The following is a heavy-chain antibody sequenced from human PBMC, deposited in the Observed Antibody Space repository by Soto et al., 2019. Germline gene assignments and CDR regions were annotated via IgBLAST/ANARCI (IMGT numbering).Heavy chain of an antibody. J-gene: IGHJ4*02. CDR1: GFAFSSYA. CDR2: ISGGGNDR. D-gene: IGHD6-13*01. CDR3: ARSLFIAATDTEPFDS. Sequence: GGSLRLSCAASGFAFSSYAMSWVRQAPGKGLEWVSAISGGGNDRFYADSVKGRFTISRDNSKNTLYLHMNSLRAEDTAVHYCARSLFIAATDTEPFDSWGQGTLVTVSS. V-gene: IGHV3-23*01.